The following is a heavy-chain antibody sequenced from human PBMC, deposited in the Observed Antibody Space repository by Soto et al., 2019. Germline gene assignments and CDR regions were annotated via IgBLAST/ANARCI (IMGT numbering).Heavy chain of an antibody. CDR3: ARGLGSGWPYFVY. CDR1: GFTLSTYE. V-gene: IGHV3-48*03. J-gene: IGHJ4*02. Sequence: PGGSLRLSCAVSGFTLSTYEMNWVRQAPGKGLEWVSYISSSGKTINYADSVKGRFTITRDNAKNSLFLQMNSLRAEDTAVYYCARGLGSGWPYFVYWRQGALVTVSS. CDR2: ISSSGKTI. D-gene: IGHD6-19*01.